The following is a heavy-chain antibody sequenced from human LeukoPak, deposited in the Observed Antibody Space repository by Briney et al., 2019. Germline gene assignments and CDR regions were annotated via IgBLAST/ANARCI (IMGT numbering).Heavy chain of an antibody. CDR2: INHSGST. V-gene: IGHV4-34*01. D-gene: IGHD2-15*01. CDR3: ARGSQSLGYCSGGSCRAKIFDY. CDR1: GGSFSGYY. Sequence: PETLSLTCAVYGGSFSGYYWSWIRQPPGKGLEWIGEINHSGSTNYNPSLKSRVTISVDTSKNQFSLKLSSVTAADTAVYYCARGSQSLGYCSGGSCRAKIFDYWGQGTLVTVSS. J-gene: IGHJ4*02.